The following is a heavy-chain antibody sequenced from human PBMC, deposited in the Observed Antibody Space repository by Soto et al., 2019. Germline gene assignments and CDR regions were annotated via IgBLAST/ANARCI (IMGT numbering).Heavy chain of an antibody. V-gene: IGHV4-34*01. CDR3: ATLTAMVTKIAADY. CDR1: GGSFSGYY. Sequence: SETLSLTCAVYGGSFSGYYWSWIRQPPGKGLEWIGEINHSGSTNYNPSLKSRVTISVDTSKNQFSLKLSSVTAADTAVYYCATLTAMVTKIAADYWGQGTLVTVSS. D-gene: IGHD5-18*01. J-gene: IGHJ4*02. CDR2: INHSGST.